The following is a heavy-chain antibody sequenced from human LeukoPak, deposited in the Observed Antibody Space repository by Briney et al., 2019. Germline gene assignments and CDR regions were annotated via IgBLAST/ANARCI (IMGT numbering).Heavy chain of an antibody. CDR2: IYYSGST. CDR1: GGSISSYY. V-gene: IGHV4-59*01. D-gene: IGHD5-24*01. CDR3: ARGGKRWLQSTSLDY. J-gene: IGHJ4*02. Sequence: SETRSLTCTVSGGSISSYYWSWIRQPPGKGLEWIGYIYYSGSTNYNPSLKSRVTISVDTSKNQFSLKLSSVTAADTAVYYCARGGKRWLQSTSLDYWGQGTLVTVSS.